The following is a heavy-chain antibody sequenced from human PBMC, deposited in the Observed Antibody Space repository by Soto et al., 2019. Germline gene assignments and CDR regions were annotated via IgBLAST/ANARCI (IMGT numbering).Heavy chain of an antibody. Sequence: SETLSLTCAVSGGSISSGGYSWSWIRQPPGKGLEWIGYMYHSGSTYYNPSLKSRVTISVDTSKNQFSLKLSSVTAADTAVYYCARDYQYYDILTGYGYYFDYWGQGAQVTVSS. CDR1: GGSISSGGYS. CDR2: MYHSGST. J-gene: IGHJ4*02. V-gene: IGHV4-30-2*05. D-gene: IGHD3-9*01. CDR3: ARDYQYYDILTGYGYYFDY.